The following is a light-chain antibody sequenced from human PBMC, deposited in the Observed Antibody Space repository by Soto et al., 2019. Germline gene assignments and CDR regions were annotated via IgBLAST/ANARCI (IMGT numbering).Light chain of an antibody. J-gene: IGKJ1*01. CDR1: QSVSSN. CDR2: GAS. CDR3: QQYNNWPPWT. V-gene: IGKV3-15*01. Sequence: EIVMTQSPATLSVSPGERGTLSCRASQSVSSNLAWYQQKPGQAPWLLIYGASTRATGIPARFSGSGSGTEFTLTISSLQSEDFAIYYCQQYNNWPPWTFGQGTKVEIK.